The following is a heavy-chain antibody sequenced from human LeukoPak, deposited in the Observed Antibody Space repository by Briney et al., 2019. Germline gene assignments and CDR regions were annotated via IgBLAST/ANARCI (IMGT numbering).Heavy chain of an antibody. CDR1: GFTFSSYG. CDR2: ISGSGGST. CDR3: AKDSLLEWLTRYYFDY. D-gene: IGHD3-3*01. Sequence: PGGSLRLSCAASGFTFSSYGMHWVRQAPGKGLEWVSAISGSGGSTYYADSVKGRFTISRDNSKNTLYLQMNSLRAEDTAVYYCAKDSLLEWLTRYYFDYWGQGTLVTVSS. V-gene: IGHV3-23*01. J-gene: IGHJ4*02.